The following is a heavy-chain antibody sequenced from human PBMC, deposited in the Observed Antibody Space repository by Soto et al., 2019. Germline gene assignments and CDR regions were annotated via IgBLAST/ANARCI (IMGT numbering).Heavy chain of an antibody. V-gene: IGHV4-59*08. J-gene: IGHJ5*02. CDR2: IYYSGST. D-gene: IGHD2-21*01. CDR3: ARHFDSLHDPAYCGGDCYLQVGFDP. CDR1: GGSVSSYY. Sequence: SETLSLTCTVSGGSVSSYYWSWIRQPPGKGLEWIGYIYYSGSTNYNPSLKSRVTISVDTSKNQFSLKLSSVTAADTAVYYCARHFDSLHDPAYCGGDCYLQVGFDPWGQGTLVTVSS.